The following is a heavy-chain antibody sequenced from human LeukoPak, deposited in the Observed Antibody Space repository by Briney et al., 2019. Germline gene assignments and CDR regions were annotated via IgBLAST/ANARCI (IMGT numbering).Heavy chain of an antibody. Sequence: SETLSLTCAVYGGSFSGYYWSWIRQPPGEGLEWIGEINHSGSTNYNPSLKSRVTISVDTSKNQLSLQLSSVTAADTAVYYCARRSYNSPFRYWGQGTLVTVSS. CDR1: GGSFSGYY. CDR3: ARRSYNSPFRY. D-gene: IGHD5-24*01. J-gene: IGHJ4*02. CDR2: INHSGST. V-gene: IGHV4-34*01.